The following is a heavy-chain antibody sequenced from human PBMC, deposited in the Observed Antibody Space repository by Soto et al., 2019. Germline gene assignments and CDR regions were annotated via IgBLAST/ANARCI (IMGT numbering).Heavy chain of an antibody. CDR3: AKDWHCSGGSCYHTHDY. Sequence: QVQLVESGGGVVQPGRSLRLSCAASGFTFSSYGMHWVRQAPGKGLEWVAVISYDGSNKYYADSVKGRFTISRDNSKNALYLQMNSLRAEDTAVYYCAKDWHCSGGSCYHTHDYWGQGTLVTVSS. V-gene: IGHV3-30*18. D-gene: IGHD2-15*01. CDR1: GFTFSSYG. J-gene: IGHJ4*02. CDR2: ISYDGSNK.